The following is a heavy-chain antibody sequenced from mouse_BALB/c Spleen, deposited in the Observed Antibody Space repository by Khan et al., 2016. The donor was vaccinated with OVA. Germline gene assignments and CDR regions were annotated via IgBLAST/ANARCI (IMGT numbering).Heavy chain of an antibody. CDR3: ASGRRVRRYTGYFDY. CDR1: GYSITSDYA. J-gene: IGHJ2*01. V-gene: IGHV3-2*02. CDR2: LSYNGST. D-gene: IGHD1-1*01. Sequence: EVQLHQSGPGLLKPSQSLSLTCTVTGYSITSDYAWNWIRQFPGNKLEWMAYLSYNGSTSYTQTLKSRISITRDTSKNQFFLQLNSVTNEDSATYDCASGRRVRRYTGYFDYWGQGTTLTVSS.